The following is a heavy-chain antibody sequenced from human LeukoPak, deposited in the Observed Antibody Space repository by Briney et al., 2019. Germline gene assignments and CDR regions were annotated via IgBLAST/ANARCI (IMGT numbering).Heavy chain of an antibody. D-gene: IGHD3-22*01. Sequence: PGGSLRLSCAASGFTFSSYAMSWVRQAPGKGLEWVSAISGSGGSTYYADSVKGRITISRDNSKNTLYLQMNSLRAEDTAVYYCAKGVRGDSSGYYVIDYWGQGTLVTVSS. J-gene: IGHJ4*02. CDR2: ISGSGGST. CDR1: GFTFSSYA. CDR3: AKGVRGDSSGYYVIDY. V-gene: IGHV3-23*01.